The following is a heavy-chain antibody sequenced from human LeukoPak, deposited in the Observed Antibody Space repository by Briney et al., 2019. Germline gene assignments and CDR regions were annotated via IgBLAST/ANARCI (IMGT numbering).Heavy chain of an antibody. V-gene: IGHV1-46*01. CDR3: ARELISGDWTWDI. CDR2: INPSGGST. J-gene: IGHJ3*02. CDR1: GYTFTTYS. Sequence: ASVKVSCKASGYTFTTYSINWVRQAPGQGLEWMGIINPSGGSTTYAQKFQGRVTMTRDTSTSTVHMELSSLRSEDTAVYYCARELISGDWTWDIWGQGTMVTVSS. D-gene: IGHD2-21*02.